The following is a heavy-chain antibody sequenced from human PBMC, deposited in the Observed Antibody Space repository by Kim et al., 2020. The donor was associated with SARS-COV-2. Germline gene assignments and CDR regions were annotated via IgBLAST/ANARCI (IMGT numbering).Heavy chain of an antibody. CDR2: ISGSGGST. CDR1: GFTFSSYA. CDR3: AKDGAYYDMLAGYYKLAYFDY. J-gene: IGHJ4*02. D-gene: IGHD3-9*01. Sequence: GGSLRLSCAASGFTFSSYAMSWVRQAPGKGLEWVSAISGSGGSTYYADSVKGRFTISRDNSKNTLYLQMNSLRAEDTAVYYCAKDGAYYDMLAGYYKLAYFDYWGQGTLVTVSS. V-gene: IGHV3-23*01.